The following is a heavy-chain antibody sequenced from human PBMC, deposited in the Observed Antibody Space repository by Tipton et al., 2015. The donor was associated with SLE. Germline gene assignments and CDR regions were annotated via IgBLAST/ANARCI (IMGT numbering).Heavy chain of an antibody. D-gene: IGHD2-15*01. CDR3: ARDRLYCSGGSCYYYYGMDV. CDR1: GGSFSGYY. Sequence: TLSLTCAVYGGSFSGYYWSWIRQPPGKGLEWIGSIYYSGSTYYNPSLKSRVTISVDTSKNQFSLKLSSVTAADTAVYYCARDRLYCSGGSCYYYYGMDVWGQGTTVTVSS. V-gene: IGHV4-34*01. J-gene: IGHJ6*02. CDR2: IYYSGST.